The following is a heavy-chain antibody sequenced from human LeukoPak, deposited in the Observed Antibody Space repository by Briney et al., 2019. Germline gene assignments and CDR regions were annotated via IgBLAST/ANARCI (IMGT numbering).Heavy chain of an antibody. V-gene: IGHV3-74*01. CDR2: INGAGTTT. CDR3: IRGVSGYYSYYAMDV. J-gene: IGHJ6*02. Sequence: PGGSLRLSCAASGFTFSSYSMNWVRQAPGKGLEWVSRINGAGTTTTYADSVKGRFTISRDNAKNTLSLEMDSLRVEDTAVYYCIRGVSGYYSYYAMDVWGQGTTVIVSS. CDR1: GFTFSSYS. D-gene: IGHD1-26*01.